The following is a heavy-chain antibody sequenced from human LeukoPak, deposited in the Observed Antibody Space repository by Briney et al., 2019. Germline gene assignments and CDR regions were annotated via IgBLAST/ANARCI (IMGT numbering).Heavy chain of an antibody. D-gene: IGHD1-26*01. J-gene: IGHJ4*02. CDR2: IYPGDSET. V-gene: IGHV5-51*01. Sequence: GESLKISCKGSGYSFTNYWIGWVRQRPGKGPGWMGIIYPGDSETGYSPSFQGQVSISADKSISTAYLQWSSLKASDTAMYYCARRTSGTYLSNFDYWGQGTLVTVSS. CDR3: ARRTSGTYLSNFDY. CDR1: GYSFTNYW.